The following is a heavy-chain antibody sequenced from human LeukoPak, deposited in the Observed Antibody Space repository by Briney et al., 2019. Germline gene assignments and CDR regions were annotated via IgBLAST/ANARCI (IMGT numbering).Heavy chain of an antibody. D-gene: IGHD3-22*01. J-gene: IGHJ4*02. CDR1: GSTFSSYA. Sequence: QPGGSLRLSCAASGSTFSSYAMSWVRQAPGKGLEWVSAISGSGGSTYYADSVKGRFTISRDNSKNTLYLQMNSLRAEDTAVYYCAKDEDYYDSSGYYYWGQGTLVTVSS. V-gene: IGHV3-23*01. CDR3: AKDEDYYDSSGYYY. CDR2: ISGSGGST.